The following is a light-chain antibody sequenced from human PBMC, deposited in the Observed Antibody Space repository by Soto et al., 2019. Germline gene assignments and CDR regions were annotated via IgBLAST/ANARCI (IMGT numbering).Light chain of an antibody. CDR2: DVS. CDR3: SSYTSSSTPLYV. CDR1: SSDVGGYNY. J-gene: IGLJ1*01. V-gene: IGLV2-14*01. Sequence: QSALTQPASVSGSPGQSITISCTGTSSDVGGYNYVSWNQQHPGKAPKLMIYDVSNRPSGVSNRFSGSKSGNTASLTISGLQAEDEADYYCSSYTSSSTPLYVFGTGTKLTVL.